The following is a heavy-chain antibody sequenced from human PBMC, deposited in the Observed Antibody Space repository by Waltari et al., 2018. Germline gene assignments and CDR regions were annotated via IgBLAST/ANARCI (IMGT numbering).Heavy chain of an antibody. CDR1: VYTFTDYF. J-gene: IGHJ4*02. V-gene: IGHV1-2*02. Sequence: QVHLVQSGAEVKKPGASVNVSCKASVYTFTDYFLHWVRQAPGQGLEWMGWINPNSGGTNYAQKFQGRVTMTRDMSISTAYLDLSSLRSDDTAVYYCANMRPFDYWGQGTLVTVSS. CDR2: INPNSGGT. CDR3: ANMRPFDY.